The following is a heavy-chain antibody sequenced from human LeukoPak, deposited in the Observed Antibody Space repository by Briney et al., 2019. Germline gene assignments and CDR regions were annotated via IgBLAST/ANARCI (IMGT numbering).Heavy chain of an antibody. V-gene: IGHV3-21*04. CDR1: GFTFSSYS. J-gene: IGHJ3*02. D-gene: IGHD3-22*01. CDR3: VKGGDSSGYSAFDI. CDR2: ISSSSSYI. Sequence: PGGSLRLSCAASGFTFSSYSMNWVRQAPGKGLEWVSSISSSSSYIYYADSVKGRFTISRDNAKNSLSLQMNSVRAEDTALYYCVKGGDSSGYSAFDIWGQGTTVTVSS.